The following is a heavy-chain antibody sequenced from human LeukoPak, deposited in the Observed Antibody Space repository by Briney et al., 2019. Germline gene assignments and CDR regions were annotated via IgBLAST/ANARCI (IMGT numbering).Heavy chain of an antibody. CDR2: IYYSGST. Sequence: PSETLSLTCTVSGGSISSSSYYWGWIRQPPGKGLEWIGRIYYSGSTYYNPSLKSRFTMSVDTSKNQFSLKLISVTAADTAVYYCARHDTMIVVVDYWGQGTLVTVSS. CDR1: GGSISSSSYY. CDR3: ARHDTMIVVVDY. J-gene: IGHJ4*02. D-gene: IGHD3-22*01. V-gene: IGHV4-39*01.